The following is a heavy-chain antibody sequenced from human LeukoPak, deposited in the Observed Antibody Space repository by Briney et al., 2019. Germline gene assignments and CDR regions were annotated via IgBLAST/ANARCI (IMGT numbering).Heavy chain of an antibody. J-gene: IGHJ4*02. CDR2: ITDSGSST. V-gene: IGHV3-23*01. CDR1: GFTFSNYA. CDR3: AKDFGRDSGFFDF. D-gene: IGHD3-10*01. Sequence: GGSLRLSCVASGFTFSNYAMNWVRQVPGRGLEWVSRITDSGSSTYYADSVKGRFTISRDNSRNTLYLQMASLRAEDTAIYYCAKDFGRDSGFFDFWGQGAPVTVSS.